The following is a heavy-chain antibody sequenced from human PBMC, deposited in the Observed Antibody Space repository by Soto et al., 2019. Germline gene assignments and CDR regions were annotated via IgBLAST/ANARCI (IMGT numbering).Heavy chain of an antibody. Sequence: GASVKVSCKASGGTFSSYAISWVRQAPGQGLEWMGGIIPIFGTANYAQKFQGRVTITADESTSTAYMELSSLRSEDTAVYYCARVQSVRGYIYGKPSTAANWFDPWGQGTLVTVSS. J-gene: IGHJ5*02. CDR2: IIPIFGTA. D-gene: IGHD5-18*01. V-gene: IGHV1-69*13. CDR3: ARVQSVRGYIYGKPSTAANWFDP. CDR1: GGTFSSYA.